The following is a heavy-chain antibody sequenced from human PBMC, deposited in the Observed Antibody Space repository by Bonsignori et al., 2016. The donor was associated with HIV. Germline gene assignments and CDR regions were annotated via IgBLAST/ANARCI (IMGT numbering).Heavy chain of an antibody. CDR3: ARVGRVTTLAEYFQP. CDR2: IFYRGNT. V-gene: IGHV4-30-4*01. Sequence: WIRQPPGKGLEWIGFIFYRGNTYYNPSLKSRVTISVDTSKNQFSLTLSSVTAADTAVYYCARVGRVTTLAEYFQPWGQGTLVTVSS. J-gene: IGHJ1*01. D-gene: IGHD4-17*01.